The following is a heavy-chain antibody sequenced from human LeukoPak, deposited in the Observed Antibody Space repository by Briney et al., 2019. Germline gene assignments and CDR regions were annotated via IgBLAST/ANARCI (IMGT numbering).Heavy chain of an antibody. V-gene: IGHV4-59*01. Sequence: SETLSLTCTVSGGSISSYYWSWIRQPPGKGLEWIGYIYYSGSTNYNPSLKSRVTISVDTSKNQFSLKLCSVTAADTAVYYCARVGYCSSTSCYAPYYYYGMDVWGQGTTVTVSS. J-gene: IGHJ6*02. CDR3: ARVGYCSSTSCYAPYYYYGMDV. CDR2: IYYSGST. D-gene: IGHD2-2*01. CDR1: GGSISSYY.